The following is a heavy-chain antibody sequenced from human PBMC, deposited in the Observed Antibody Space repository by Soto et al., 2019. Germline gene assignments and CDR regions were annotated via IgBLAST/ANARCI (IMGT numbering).Heavy chain of an antibody. V-gene: IGHV3-23*01. CDR2: ISDSGDST. CDR3: VKAPLSSTTFDY. Sequence: GGSLRLSCAVSGFTFSSYAMNWVRQAPGKGLEWVSTISDSGDSTYYADSVKGRFTISRDNSKNTLFLQRNSLRAEDTALYYCVKAPLSSTTFDYWGQGTLVTVSS. J-gene: IGHJ4*02. D-gene: IGHD3-16*02. CDR1: GFTFSSYA.